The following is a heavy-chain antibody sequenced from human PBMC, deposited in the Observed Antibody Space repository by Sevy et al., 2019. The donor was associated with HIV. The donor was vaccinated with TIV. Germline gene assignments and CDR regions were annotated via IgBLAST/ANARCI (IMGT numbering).Heavy chain of an antibody. V-gene: IGHV1-2*02. Sequence: ASVKVSCKASGYTFTDYYIQWFRQAPGQGLEWMGWINPSTGVTKYAWRFQGRVTMTTRTSITTAYLDLSRLRSDDTAFYFCARSDESAEYGFDYWGQGTLVTVSS. CDR2: INPSTGVT. CDR1: GYTFTDYY. D-gene: IGHD4-17*01. J-gene: IGHJ4*02. CDR3: ARSDESAEYGFDY.